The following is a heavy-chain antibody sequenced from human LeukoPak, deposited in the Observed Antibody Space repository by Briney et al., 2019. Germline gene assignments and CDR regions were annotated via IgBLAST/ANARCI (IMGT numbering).Heavy chain of an antibody. CDR1: GYSFTNYG. D-gene: IGHD2-2*01. Sequence: ASVKVSCKASGYSFTNYGITWIREAPGQGPEWLGWISGYNANAHYAQNVQGRVTLTTDTSTNTAYMELRGLTSDDTAMYYCARVGRGCSSIRCYWEDWFDPWGQGTLVIVSS. CDR3: ARVGRGCSSIRCYWEDWFDP. CDR2: ISGYNANA. J-gene: IGHJ5*02. V-gene: IGHV1-18*01.